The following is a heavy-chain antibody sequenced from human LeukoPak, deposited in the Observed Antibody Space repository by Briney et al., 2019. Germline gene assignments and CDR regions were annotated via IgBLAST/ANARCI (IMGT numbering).Heavy chain of an antibody. CDR3: AREQQLVSSAPEHSDY. V-gene: IGHV1-3*01. D-gene: IGHD6-13*01. Sequence: ASVKVSCKASGYTFTTYAMHWVRQAPGQRLEWMGWINAGNGNTKYSQKFQDRVTITRDTSASTAYVELSSLRSEDTAVYYCAREQQLVSSAPEHSDYWGQGTLVTVSS. CDR2: INAGNGNT. CDR1: GYTFTTYA. J-gene: IGHJ4*02.